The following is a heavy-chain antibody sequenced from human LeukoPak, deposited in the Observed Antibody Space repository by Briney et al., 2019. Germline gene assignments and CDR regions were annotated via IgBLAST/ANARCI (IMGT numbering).Heavy chain of an antibody. CDR1: GGSISSYY. J-gene: IGHJ6*02. V-gene: IGHV4-59*01. CDR2: IYYTGST. Sequence: PSETLSLTCTVSGGSISSYYWSWIRQPPGKGLEWIGYIYYTGSTSYNPSLKSRVTISVDTSKNQFSLKMTSVTAADTAVCYCARASGATITTYNGMDVWGQGTTVTVSS. D-gene: IGHD5-24*01. CDR3: ARASGATITTYNGMDV.